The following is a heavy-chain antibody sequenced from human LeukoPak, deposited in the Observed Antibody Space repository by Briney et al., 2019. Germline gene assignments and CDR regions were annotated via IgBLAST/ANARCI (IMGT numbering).Heavy chain of an antibody. V-gene: IGHV4-59*01. J-gene: IGHJ4*02. D-gene: IGHD2-15*01. Sequence: SETLSLTCTVSGGSISSYYWSRIRQPPGKGLEWIGYIYYSGSTNYNPSLKSRVTISVDTSKNQFSLKLSSVTAADTAVYYCARGQKIFPYWGQGTLVTVSS. CDR2: IYYSGST. CDR3: ARGQKIFPY. CDR1: GGSISSYY.